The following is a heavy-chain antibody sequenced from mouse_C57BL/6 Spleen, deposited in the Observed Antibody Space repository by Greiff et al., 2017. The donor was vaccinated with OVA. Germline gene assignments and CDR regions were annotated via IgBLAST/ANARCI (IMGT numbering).Heavy chain of an antibody. CDR3: ARMVTTGYYYAMDY. J-gene: IGHJ4*01. V-gene: IGHV3-6*01. D-gene: IGHD2-2*01. Sequence: EVKLMESGPGLVKPSQSLSLTCSVTGYSITRGYYWNWIRQFPGNKLEWMGYISYDGSNNYNPSLKNRISITRDTSKNQFFLKLNSVTTEDTATYYCARMVTTGYYYAMDYWGQGTSVTVSS. CDR2: ISYDGSN. CDR1: GYSITRGYY.